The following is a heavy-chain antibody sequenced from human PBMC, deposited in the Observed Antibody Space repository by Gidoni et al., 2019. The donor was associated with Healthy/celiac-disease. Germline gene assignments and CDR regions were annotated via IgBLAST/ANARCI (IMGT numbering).Heavy chain of an antibody. V-gene: IGHV3-30*18. D-gene: IGHD3-22*01. CDR2: ISYDGSNK. CDR1: GFTFSSYG. Sequence: QVQLVESGGGVVQPGRSLRLSCAASGFTFSSYGMHWVRQAPGKGLEWVAVISYDGSNKYYADSVKGRFTISRDNSKNTLYLQMNSLRAEDTAVYYCAKDRITMIVVDYFDYWGQGTLVTVSS. J-gene: IGHJ4*02. CDR3: AKDRITMIVVDYFDY.